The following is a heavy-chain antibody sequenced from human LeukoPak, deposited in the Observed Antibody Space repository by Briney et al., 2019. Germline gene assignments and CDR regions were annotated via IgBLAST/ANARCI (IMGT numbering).Heavy chain of an antibody. J-gene: IGHJ4*02. Sequence: GGSLRLSCAASGFTFSSYSMNWVRQAPGKGLEWVSSISTTSSYIYYADSVKGRFTISTDNAKNSLYLQMNSLRVEDTAVYYCAKRDSGGQLGVLIDYWGQGTLVTVSS. V-gene: IGHV3-21*01. D-gene: IGHD6-6*01. CDR2: ISTTSSYI. CDR3: AKRDSGGQLGVLIDY. CDR1: GFTFSSYS.